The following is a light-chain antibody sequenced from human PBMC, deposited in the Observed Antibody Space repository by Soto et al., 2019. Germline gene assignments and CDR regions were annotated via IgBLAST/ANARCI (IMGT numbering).Light chain of an antibody. CDR1: SSDVGGYNY. Sequence: QSALTQAASVSGSPGQSITISCTGTSSDVGGYNYVSWYQQFPGKVPKLLIYNVSNRPSGVSNRFSGSKSGNTASLTISGLQEEDEADYFCTSSTSGSLYVFGTGTKLTVL. V-gene: IGLV2-14*01. J-gene: IGLJ1*01. CDR3: TSSTSGSLYV. CDR2: NVS.